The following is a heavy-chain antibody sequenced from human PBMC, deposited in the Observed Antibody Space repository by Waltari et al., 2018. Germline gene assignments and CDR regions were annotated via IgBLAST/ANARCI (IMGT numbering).Heavy chain of an antibody. D-gene: IGHD2-15*01. CDR1: GFTVRSNS. CDR2: IYSSGNT. V-gene: IGHV3-53*01. CDR3: ARGYCSGGSCYLGDY. Sequence: EVQVVESGGGLIQPGGSLRLSCAASGFTVRSNSLSWVRQAPGKGLEWVSVIYSSGNTYFADSVKGRFTISRDNSKNTLYLQMNSLRAEDAAVYYCARGYCSGGSCYLGDYWGQGTLVTVSS. J-gene: IGHJ4*02.